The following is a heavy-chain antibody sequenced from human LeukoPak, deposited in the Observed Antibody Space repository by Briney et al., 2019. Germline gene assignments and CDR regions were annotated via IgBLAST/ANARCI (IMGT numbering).Heavy chain of an antibody. CDR1: GFTFSSYW. V-gene: IGHV3-7*03. J-gene: IGHJ6*02. Sequence: GGSLRLSCAASGFTFSSYWMSWVRQAPGKGLEWVANIKQDGSEKYYVDSVKGRFTISRDNAKNSLYLQMNSLRAEDTALYHCARVGILTAAGMDVWGQGTTVTVSS. CDR2: IKQDGSEK. D-gene: IGHD3-9*01. CDR3: ARVGILTAAGMDV.